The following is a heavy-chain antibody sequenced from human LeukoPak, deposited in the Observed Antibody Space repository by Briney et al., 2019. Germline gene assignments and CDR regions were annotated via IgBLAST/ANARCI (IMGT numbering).Heavy chain of an antibody. CDR1: GFTVSSNS. V-gene: IGHV3-49*04. CDR3: TRRIQLWEGAAFDI. CDR2: IRSKAYGGTT. J-gene: IGHJ3*02. D-gene: IGHD5-18*01. Sequence: GGSLRLSCTVSGFTVSSNSMSWVRQAPGKGLEWVGFIRSKAYGGTTEYAASVKGRFTISRDDSKSIAYLQMNSLKTEDTAVYYCTRRIQLWEGAAFDIWGQGTMVTVSS.